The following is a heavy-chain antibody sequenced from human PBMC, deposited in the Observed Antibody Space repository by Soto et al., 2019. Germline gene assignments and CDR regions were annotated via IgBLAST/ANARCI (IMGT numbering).Heavy chain of an antibody. Sequence: AASVKVSCKASGGIFSSYAISWVRQAPGQGLEWMGGIIPIFATPNYAQKFQGRVTITADKSTSTAYMELSSLRSEDTAGYYCASGGYSGYHYDSYSCAMDVWGQGTTVTVSS. J-gene: IGHJ6*02. CDR1: GGIFSSYA. V-gene: IGHV1-69*06. D-gene: IGHD5-12*01. CDR2: IIPIFATP. CDR3: ASGGYSGYHYDSYSCAMDV.